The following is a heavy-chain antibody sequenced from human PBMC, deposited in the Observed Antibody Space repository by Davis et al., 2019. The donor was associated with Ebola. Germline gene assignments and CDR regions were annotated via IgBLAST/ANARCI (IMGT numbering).Heavy chain of an antibody. D-gene: IGHD1-26*01. CDR3: ARMRRAIGRNWFDP. CDR1: GGSISGYY. CDR2: IYYSGST. V-gene: IGHV4-59*12. Sequence: SETLSLTCAVSGGSISGYYWSWIRQPPGKGLEWIGYIYYSGSTNYNPSLKSRFTISVETSKNQFSLKLSSVTAADTAVYYCARMRRAIGRNWFDPWGQGTLVTVSS. J-gene: IGHJ5*02.